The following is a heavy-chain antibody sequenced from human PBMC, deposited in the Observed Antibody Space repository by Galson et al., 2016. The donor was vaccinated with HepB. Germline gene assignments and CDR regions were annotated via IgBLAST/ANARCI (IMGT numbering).Heavy chain of an antibody. J-gene: IGHJ4*02. CDR2: IFYEGKT. V-gene: IGHV4-39*01. D-gene: IGHD3-3*01. Sequence: SETLSLTCTVSGGSFSGSTFYWGWIRQPPGKGLEWIGSIFYEGKTYYNPSLKSRVTISVDPSKKQFSLELTFVTAADTAVYYCAARGDYSFWSGYYSDFWGQGTLVTVSS. CDR1: GGSFSGSTFY. CDR3: AARGDYSFWSGYYSDF.